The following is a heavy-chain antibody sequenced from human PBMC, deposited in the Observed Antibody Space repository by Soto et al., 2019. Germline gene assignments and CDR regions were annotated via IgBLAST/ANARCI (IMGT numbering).Heavy chain of an antibody. Sequence: EAQLVESGGGLVKPGGSLRLSCADSGFTFNIYTMNWVRQAPGKGLEWVSSISSGSTYISYADSVKGRFIISRDNAKNSLYLQMISLGVEDTAVYDCARDRTTGLYSNDAFDIWGQGTMVTVSS. D-gene: IGHD4-4*01. J-gene: IGHJ3*02. V-gene: IGHV3-21*06. CDR1: GFTFNIYT. CDR2: ISSGSTYI. CDR3: ARDRTTGLYSNDAFDI.